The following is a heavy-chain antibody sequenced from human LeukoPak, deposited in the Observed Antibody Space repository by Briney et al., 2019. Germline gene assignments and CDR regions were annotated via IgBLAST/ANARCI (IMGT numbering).Heavy chain of an antibody. CDR1: GYTFTSYP. CDR2: ITTYNGNT. J-gene: IGHJ4*02. V-gene: IGHV1-18*01. CDR3: ARDSKDDSSGYYPYYFDY. D-gene: IGHD3-22*01. Sequence: ASVKVSCKASGYTFTSYPISWVRQAPGQGLEWMGWITTYNGNTNYAQKFQGRVTITADKSTSTAYMELSSLRSEDTAVYYCARDSKDDSSGYYPYYFDYWGQGTLVTVSS.